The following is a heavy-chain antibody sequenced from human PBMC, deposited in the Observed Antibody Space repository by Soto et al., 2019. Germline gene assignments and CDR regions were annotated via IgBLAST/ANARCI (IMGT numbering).Heavy chain of an antibody. CDR1: GGSISSRNYY. D-gene: IGHD3-10*01. CDR2: LYYSGST. V-gene: IGHV4-39*01. CDR3: ASLHVVLWFGELFGWFDP. Sequence: QLQLQESGPGLVKPSETLSLTCTVSGGSISSRNYYWGWIRQPPGKGLEWIGSLYYSGSTYYNPSLKSRVTISVDTSKNQVSLKLSSVTAADTAVYYCASLHVVLWFGELFGWFDPWGQGTLVTVSS. J-gene: IGHJ5*02.